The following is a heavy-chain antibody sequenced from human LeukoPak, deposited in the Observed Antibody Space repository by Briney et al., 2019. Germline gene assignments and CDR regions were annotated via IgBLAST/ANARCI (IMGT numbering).Heavy chain of an antibody. Sequence: GSLRLSCTASGFTFGDYAMSWFRQAPGKGLEWVGFIRSKAYGGTTEYAASVKGRFTISRDDSKSIAYLQMNSLKTEDTAVYYCTRYCSSTSCPPSASYWGQGTLVTVSS. CDR1: GFTFGDYA. V-gene: IGHV3-49*03. D-gene: IGHD2-2*01. CDR3: TRYCSSTSCPPSASY. CDR2: IRSKAYGGTT. J-gene: IGHJ4*02.